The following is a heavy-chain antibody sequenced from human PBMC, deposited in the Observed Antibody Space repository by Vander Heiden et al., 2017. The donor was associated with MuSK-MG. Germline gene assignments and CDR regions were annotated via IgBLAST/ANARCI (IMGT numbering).Heavy chain of an antibody. J-gene: IGHJ4*02. CDR2: IYHSGST. D-gene: IGHD3-22*01. CDR1: AGSISSSNW. V-gene: IGHV4-4*02. CDR3: AGVEYSSGYYYYFDY. Sequence: QVQLQESGPGLVKPSGTLSLTCAVSAGSISSSNWWSWVRQPPGKGLEWIGEIYHSGSTNYNPSRKSRVTISVDKSKNQVSMKLSSVTAADTAVYYCAGVEYSSGYYYYFDYWGQGTLVTVSS.